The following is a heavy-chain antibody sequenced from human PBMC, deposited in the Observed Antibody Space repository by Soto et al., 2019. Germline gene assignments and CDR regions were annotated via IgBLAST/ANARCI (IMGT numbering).Heavy chain of an antibody. Sequence: ASVKVSCKASGCTFSSYAISWVRQAPGQGLEWMGGIIPIFGTANYAQKFQGRVTITADESTSTAYMELSSLRSEDTAVYYCARASTVVTPYNWFDPWGQGTLVTVSS. J-gene: IGHJ5*02. CDR3: ARASTVVTPYNWFDP. V-gene: IGHV1-69*13. CDR1: GCTFSSYA. CDR2: IIPIFGTA. D-gene: IGHD4-17*01.